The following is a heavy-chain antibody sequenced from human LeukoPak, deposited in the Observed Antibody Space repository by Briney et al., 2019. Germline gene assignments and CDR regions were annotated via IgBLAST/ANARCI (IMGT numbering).Heavy chain of an antibody. CDR3: AREVNVVVPAASFGNWFDP. V-gene: IGHV7-4-1*02. Sequence: ASVKVSCKASGYTFTSYAMNWVRQAPGQGLEWMGWINTNTGNPTYAQGFTGRFVFSLDTSVSTAYLQISGLKAEDTAVYYCAREVNVVVPAASFGNWFDPWGQGTLVTVSS. J-gene: IGHJ5*02. D-gene: IGHD2-2*01. CDR1: GYTFTSYA. CDR2: INTNTGNP.